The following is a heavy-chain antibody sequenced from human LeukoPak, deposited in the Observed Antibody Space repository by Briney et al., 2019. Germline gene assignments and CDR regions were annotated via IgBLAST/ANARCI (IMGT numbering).Heavy chain of an antibody. J-gene: IGHJ5*02. CDR2: IYYSGST. Sequence: SETLSLTCTVSGGSISSSSYYWGWIRQPPGKGLEWIESIYYSGSTYYNPSLKSRVTISVDTSKNQFSLKLSSVTAADTAVYYCAREYSKNNWFDPWGQGTLVTVSS. V-gene: IGHV4-39*01. CDR3: AREYSKNNWFDP. CDR1: GGSISSSSYY. D-gene: IGHD4-11*01.